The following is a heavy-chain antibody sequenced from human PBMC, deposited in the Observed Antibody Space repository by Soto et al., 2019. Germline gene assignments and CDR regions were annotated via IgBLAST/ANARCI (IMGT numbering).Heavy chain of an antibody. D-gene: IGHD3-10*01. CDR3: AKVGGPSIRPLLSRGFDL. Sequence: EVLLLESGGGLVQPGGSLRLSCVGTGFNFSAHAMSWVRQPPGRGLEWVSAIRGAGSSTYYADSVRGRFSISRDNSTYTVFLQMNSVRAEDPAVYYCAKVGGPSIRPLLSRGFDLGGQGAQVTVSS. CDR2: IRGAGSST. J-gene: IGHJ4*02. CDR1: GFNFSAHA. V-gene: IGHV3-23*01.